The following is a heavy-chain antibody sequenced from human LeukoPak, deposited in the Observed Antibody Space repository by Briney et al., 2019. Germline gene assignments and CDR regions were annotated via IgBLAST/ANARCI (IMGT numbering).Heavy chain of an antibody. CDR2: IIPIFGTA. CDR3: ARDGSGSYLNWFDP. Sequence: SVKVSCKASGGTFSSYAISWVRQAPGQGLEWMGRIIPIFGTANYAQKFQGRVTMTRDTSTSTVYMELSSLRSEDTAVYYCARDGSGSYLNWFDPWGQGTLVTVSS. J-gene: IGHJ5*02. V-gene: IGHV1-69*05. CDR1: GGTFSSYA. D-gene: IGHD3-10*01.